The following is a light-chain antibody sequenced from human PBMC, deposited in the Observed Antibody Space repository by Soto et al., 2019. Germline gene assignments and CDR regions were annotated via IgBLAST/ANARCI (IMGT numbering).Light chain of an antibody. Sequence: RMTQSPCARAAPAFGTSTSTFRASRTINTYLNWFQQKPGEPPRLLIYGASTLYDGVPSRFSGSGSGADFTLTISGLQPEDFASYHCQQTYSDISFGGGTTVDIK. J-gene: IGKJ4*01. V-gene: IGKV1-39*01. CDR2: GAS. CDR1: RTINTY. CDR3: QQTYSDIS.